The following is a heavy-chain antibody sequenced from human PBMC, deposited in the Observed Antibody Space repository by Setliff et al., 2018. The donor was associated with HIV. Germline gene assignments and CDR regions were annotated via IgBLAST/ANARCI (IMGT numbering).Heavy chain of an antibody. D-gene: IGHD5-18*01. CDR1: GGSMSGYY. Sequence: SETLSLTCSVSGGSMSGYYWNWIRQPAGKGPEWIGRIYSSGSTNHNPSLKSRVTMSVDTSKNQFSLSLSSVTAADTAVYFCARDPGYTSGSTFHFDYWGQGTLVTVS. CDR2: IYSSGST. V-gene: IGHV4-4*07. CDR3: ARDPGYTSGSTFHFDY. J-gene: IGHJ4*02.